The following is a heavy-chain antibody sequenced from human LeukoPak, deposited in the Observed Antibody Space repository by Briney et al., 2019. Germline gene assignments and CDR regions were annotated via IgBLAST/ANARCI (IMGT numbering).Heavy chain of an antibody. D-gene: IGHD2-2*01. Sequence: GASVKVSCKASGYTFTGYYMHWVRQAPGQGLEWMGWINPNSGGTNYAQKFQGRVTMTRDTSISTAYMELSRLRSDDTAVYYGARDCSSTSCSDYWGQGTLVTVSS. CDR1: GYTFTGYY. J-gene: IGHJ4*02. V-gene: IGHV1-2*02. CDR2: INPNSGGT. CDR3: ARDCSSTSCSDY.